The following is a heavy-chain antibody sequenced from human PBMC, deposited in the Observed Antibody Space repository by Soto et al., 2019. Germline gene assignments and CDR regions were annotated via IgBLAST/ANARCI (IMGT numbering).Heavy chain of an antibody. CDR1: GFTFSDYY. CDR3: AGGTYRSKTDFDY. CDR2: ISSSSGTI. Sequence: GGSLRLSCAASGFTFSDYYMTWIRQAPGSGLEWVSYISSSSGTISYANSVKGRFTISRDNAQNSLYLQMTSLRAEDTAVYYWAGGTYRSKTDFDYWGQGTLVTVSS. V-gene: IGHV3-11*01. J-gene: IGHJ4*02. D-gene: IGHD6-13*01.